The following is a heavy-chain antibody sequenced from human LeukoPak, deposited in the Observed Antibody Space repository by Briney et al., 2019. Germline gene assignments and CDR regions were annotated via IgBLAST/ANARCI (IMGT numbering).Heavy chain of an antibody. CDR3: ARSYSGYDDDYFDY. CDR1: GYSFTTYW. V-gene: IGHV3-53*01. CDR2: IYSGGST. Sequence: GESLKISCKGSGYSFTTYWIGWVRQAPGKGLEWVSVIYSGGSTYYADSVKGRFTISRDNSKNTLYLQMNSLRAEDTAVYYCARSYSGYDDDYFDYWGQGTLVTVSS. D-gene: IGHD5-12*01. J-gene: IGHJ4*02.